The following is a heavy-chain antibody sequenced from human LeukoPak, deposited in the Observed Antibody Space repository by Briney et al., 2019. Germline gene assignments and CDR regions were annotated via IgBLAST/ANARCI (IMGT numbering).Heavy chain of an antibody. CDR2: IYPGDFDT. CDR3: ARNHDFDI. Sequence: GESLKISCKGSGYSFTSYWIGWVRQMLGKGLEWMGIIYPGDFDTRYSPSFQGQVTFSADKSISTAYLQWSSLKASDTAMYYCARNHDFDIWGQGTMVTVSS. CDR1: GYSFTSYW. V-gene: IGHV5-51*01. J-gene: IGHJ3*02.